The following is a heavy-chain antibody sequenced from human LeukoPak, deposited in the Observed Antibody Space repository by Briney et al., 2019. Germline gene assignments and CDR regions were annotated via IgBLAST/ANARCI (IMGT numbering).Heavy chain of an antibody. CDR2: ISYDGNNR. CDR3: ARQAQTPVTTYSIAGSVDY. D-gene: IGHD4-17*01. CDR1: GFTLRAYT. J-gene: IGHJ4*02. V-gene: IGHV3-30*09. Sequence: QAGGSLRLSCSASGFTLRAYTVHWVRQAPGKGLEWVAVISYDGNNRYYADSVKGRFAIPRDSSKNTVHLQMSSLRTEDTAVYYCARQAQTPVTTYSIAGSVDYWGQGTLVTVSS.